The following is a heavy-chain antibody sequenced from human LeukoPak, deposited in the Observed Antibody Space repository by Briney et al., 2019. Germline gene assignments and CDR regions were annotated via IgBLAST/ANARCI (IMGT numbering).Heavy chain of an antibody. CDR1: GYTFTPYV. CDR2: INAGNGDT. V-gene: IGHV1-3*01. D-gene: IGHD3-16*02. J-gene: IGHJ6*02. CDR3: ARDRVIADYYYYYYGMDV. Sequence: ASVKVSCKASGYTFTPYVMHWVRQAPGQRLEWMGWINAGNGDTKYSQKFQGRVTITRDTSASTAYMELSSLRSEDTAVYYCARDRVIADYYYYYYGMDVWGQGTTVTVSS.